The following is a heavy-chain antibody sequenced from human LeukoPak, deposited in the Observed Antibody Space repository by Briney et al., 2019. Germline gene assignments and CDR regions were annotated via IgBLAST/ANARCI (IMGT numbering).Heavy chain of an antibody. V-gene: IGHV3-23*01. J-gene: IGHJ4*02. Sequence: HPGGSLRLSCAASGFTFSSYAMSWVRQAPGKGLEWVSAISGSGGSTYYADSVKGRFTISRDNSKNTLYLQMNSLRAEDTAVYYCAKDRGGIVGATTVFDYWGQGTLVTVSS. D-gene: IGHD1-26*01. CDR2: ISGSGGST. CDR1: GFTFSSYA. CDR3: AKDRGGIVGATTVFDY.